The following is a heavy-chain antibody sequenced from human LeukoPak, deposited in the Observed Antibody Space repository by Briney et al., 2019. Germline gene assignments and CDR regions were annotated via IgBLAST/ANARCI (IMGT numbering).Heavy chain of an antibody. V-gene: IGHV4-31*03. D-gene: IGHD3-22*01. CDR2: NYYSGST. J-gene: IGHJ4*02. CDR3: ARGSTYYDSSGQVPFDY. CDR1: GGSISSGGYY. Sequence: PSETLSLTCTVSGGSISSGGYYWSWIRQHPGKGLEWIGYNYYSGSTYYNPSLKSRVTISVDTSKNQFSLKLSSVTAADTAVYYCARGSTYYDSSGQVPFDYWGQGTLVTVSS.